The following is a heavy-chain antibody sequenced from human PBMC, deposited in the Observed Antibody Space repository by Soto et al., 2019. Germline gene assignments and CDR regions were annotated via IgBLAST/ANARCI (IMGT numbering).Heavy chain of an antibody. CDR3: ASGNYYGSGSPRFDY. D-gene: IGHD3-10*01. CDR1: GGSFSGYY. J-gene: IGHJ4*02. Sequence: PSETLSLTCAVYGGSFSGYYWSWIRQPPGKGLEWIGEINHSGSTNYNPSLKSRVTISVDTSKNQFSLKLSSVTAADTAVYYCASGNYYGSGSPRFDYWGQGTLVTVSS. V-gene: IGHV4-34*01. CDR2: INHSGST.